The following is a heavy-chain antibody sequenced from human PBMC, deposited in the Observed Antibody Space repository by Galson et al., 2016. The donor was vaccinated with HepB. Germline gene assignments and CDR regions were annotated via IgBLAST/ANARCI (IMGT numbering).Heavy chain of an antibody. CDR3: ASVFPPLRSSSKPDY. Sequence: SLRLSCAASGFTFSNYDMDWVRQAPGKGLEWVSSITFGNYIYYADSVKGRFTVSRDNAKNSLYLHMNTLRAEDTAVYYCASVFPPLRSSSKPDYWGQGTLVTVSS. CDR1: GFTFSNYD. CDR2: ITFGNYI. D-gene: IGHD6-6*01. J-gene: IGHJ4*02. V-gene: IGHV3-69-1*01.